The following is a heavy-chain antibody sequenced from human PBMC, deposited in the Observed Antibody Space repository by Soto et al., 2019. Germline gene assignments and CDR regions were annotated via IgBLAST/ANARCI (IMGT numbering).Heavy chain of an antibody. CDR1: GGTFSSYA. J-gene: IGHJ4*02. CDR2: IIPIFGTA. CDR3: ARDLDLTYCSSTSCYGY. Sequence: ASVKVSCKASGGTFSSYAISWVRQAPGQGLEWMGGIIPIFGTANYAQKFQGGDTITADESTSTAYIELSSLRSEDTAVYYCARDLDLTYCSSTSCYGYWGQGTLVTVSS. V-gene: IGHV1-69*13. D-gene: IGHD2-2*01.